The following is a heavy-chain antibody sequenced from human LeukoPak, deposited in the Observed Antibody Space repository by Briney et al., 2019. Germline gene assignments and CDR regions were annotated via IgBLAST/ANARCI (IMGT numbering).Heavy chain of an antibody. CDR1: GYTLTELS. CDR3: ATGNSSGYYQFDY. D-gene: IGHD3-22*01. J-gene: IGHJ4*02. CDR2: FDPEDGET. Sequence: ASVKVSCRVSGYTLTELSMHWVRQAPGKGRGWMGGFDPEDGETIYAQKFQGRVTMTEDTSTDTAYMELSSLRSEDTAVYYCATGNSSGYYQFDYWGQGTLVTVSS. V-gene: IGHV1-24*01.